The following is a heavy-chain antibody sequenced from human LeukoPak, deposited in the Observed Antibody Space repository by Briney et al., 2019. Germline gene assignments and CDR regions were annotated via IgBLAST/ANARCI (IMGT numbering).Heavy chain of an antibody. Sequence: SETLSLTCTVSGGSISSFYWSWIRQPPGKGLEWIGYIYSSGSTNYNPSLMSRVTISVDTSKNQFPLKLSSVTAADTAVYYCARSTLTTVVYWGQGTLVTVSS. CDR2: IYSSGST. J-gene: IGHJ4*02. CDR1: GGSISSFY. V-gene: IGHV4-59*01. D-gene: IGHD4-11*01. CDR3: ARSTLTTVVY.